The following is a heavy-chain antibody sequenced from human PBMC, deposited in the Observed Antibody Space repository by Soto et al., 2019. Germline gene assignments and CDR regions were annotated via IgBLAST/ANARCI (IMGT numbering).Heavy chain of an antibody. V-gene: IGHV3-33*01. CDR3: AGNHVYSSGWYVAFDI. CDR2: IWYDGSNK. CDR1: GFTFSSYG. J-gene: IGHJ3*02. D-gene: IGHD6-19*01. Sequence: PGGSLRLSCAASGFTFSSYGMHWVRQAPGKGLEWVAVIWYDGSNKYYADSVKGRFTISRDNSKNTLYLQMNSLRAEDTAVYYCAGNHVYSSGWYVAFDIWGQGTMVTVSS.